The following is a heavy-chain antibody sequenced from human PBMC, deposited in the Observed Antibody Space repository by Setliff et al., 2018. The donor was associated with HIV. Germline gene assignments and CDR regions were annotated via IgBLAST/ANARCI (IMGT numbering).Heavy chain of an antibody. CDR3: ARGGPTVAYAVDV. V-gene: IGHV4-38-2*01. Sequence: PSETPSLTCAVSGSSISGSYYWAWIRQPPGKGLEWIANVYSDGRANYNPSLKGRVTISLDTSRTHFSLKVNSVTAADTAIYFCARGGPTVAYAVDVWGQGTTVTVSS. D-gene: IGHD4-17*01. CDR2: VYSDGRA. CDR1: GSSISGSYY. J-gene: IGHJ6*02.